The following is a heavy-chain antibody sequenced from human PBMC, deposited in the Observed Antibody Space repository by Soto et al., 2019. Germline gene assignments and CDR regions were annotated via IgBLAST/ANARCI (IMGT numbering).Heavy chain of an antibody. Sequence: GFLRLSCAASGFTFSSYAMSWVRQAPGKGLGWVSAISGSGGSTYYADSVKGRFTISRDNSKNTLYLQMNSLRAEDTAVYYCAKTSDRYDFWSGYYGLYYYYGMDVWGQGTTVTVSS. D-gene: IGHD3-3*01. CDR1: GFTFSSYA. CDR2: ISGSGGST. J-gene: IGHJ6*02. CDR3: AKTSDRYDFWSGYYGLYYYYGMDV. V-gene: IGHV3-23*01.